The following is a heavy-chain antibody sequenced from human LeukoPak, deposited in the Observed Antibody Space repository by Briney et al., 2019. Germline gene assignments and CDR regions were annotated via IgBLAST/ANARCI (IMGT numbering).Heavy chain of an antibody. CDR3: ARYNWNYNKGPAGYYFDY. Sequence: SVKVSCKASGGTFISYAISWVRQAPGQGLEWMGGIIPIFGTATYAQKFQCSVTITADESTSTAYMELSSLRSEDTAVYYCARYNWNYNKGPAGYYFDYWGQGTLVTVSS. CDR1: GGTFISYA. CDR2: IIPIFGTA. D-gene: IGHD1-7*01. J-gene: IGHJ4*02. V-gene: IGHV1-69*13.